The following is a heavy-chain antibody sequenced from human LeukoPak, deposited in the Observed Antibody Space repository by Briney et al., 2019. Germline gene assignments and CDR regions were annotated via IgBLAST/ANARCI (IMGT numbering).Heavy chain of an antibody. CDR2: FHRGRI. D-gene: IGHD5-24*01. J-gene: IGHJ5*02. CDR1: GYPIGLDYY. CDR3: ARAPSSYESGNGYPNLGWLDP. V-gene: IGHV4-38-2*02. Sequence: SETLSLTCKVSGYPIGLDYYWVWIRQAPGRGLQWIGGFHRGRIQYNSALKSRVTISIDSSKNQFSLRMWPVTAADTAFYFCARAPSSYESGNGYPNLGWLDPWGQGALVIVSS.